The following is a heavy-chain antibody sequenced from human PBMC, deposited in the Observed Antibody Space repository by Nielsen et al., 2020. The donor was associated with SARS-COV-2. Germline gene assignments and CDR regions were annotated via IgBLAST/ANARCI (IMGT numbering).Heavy chain of an antibody. CDR1: GGSISSGGYS. V-gene: IGHV4-30-2*01. D-gene: IGHD3-16*01. J-gene: IGHJ3*02. CDR2: IYHSGRT. Sequence: SETLSLTCAVAGGSISSGGYSWSWIRQPPGKGLEWIGYIYHSGRTYYNPSLKSRVTISVDRSKNQFSLKLRSVTAADTAVYYCARGGRITFGGADDALDIWGQGTMVTVSS. CDR3: ARGGRITFGGADDALDI.